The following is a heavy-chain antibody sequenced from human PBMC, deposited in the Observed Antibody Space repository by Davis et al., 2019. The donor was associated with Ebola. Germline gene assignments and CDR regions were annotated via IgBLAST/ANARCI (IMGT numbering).Heavy chain of an antibody. CDR2: IKEDGSEK. Sequence: PGGSLRLSCAASGFNFRNAWMSWVRQAPGKGLEWVAKIKEDGSEKLEVDSVKGRFTISRDNAKDSLYLQMNSLRAEDTAVYYCARGSRNMDVWGQGTTVTVSS. V-gene: IGHV3-7*03. CDR3: ARGSRNMDV. J-gene: IGHJ6*02. CDR1: GFNFRNAW.